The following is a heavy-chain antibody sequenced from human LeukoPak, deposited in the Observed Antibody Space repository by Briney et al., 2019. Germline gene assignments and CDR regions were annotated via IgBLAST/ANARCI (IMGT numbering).Heavy chain of an antibody. J-gene: IGHJ6*04. CDR3: ARRSSGRSIYYYYYGMDV. V-gene: IGHV4-34*01. CDR1: GGSFSGYY. CDR2: INHSGST. Sequence: SETLSLTCAVYGGSFSGYYWSWIRQPPGKGLEWIGEINHSGSTNYNPSLKSRVTISVDTSKNQFSLKLSSVTAADTAVYYCARRSSGRSIYYYYYGMDVWGKGTTVTVSS. D-gene: IGHD3-10*01.